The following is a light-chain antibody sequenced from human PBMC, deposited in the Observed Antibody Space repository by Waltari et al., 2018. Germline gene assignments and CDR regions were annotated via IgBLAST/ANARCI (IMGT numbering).Light chain of an antibody. CDR3: QAWDNSKGV. Sequence: SYEVTQPPSVSVSPGQTVSIHCSGDKMGDNYVTWYQQKPGPSPVLVIFQNNKRPSGIPERFSGANSGNTATLTISGTQTIDEADYYCQAWDNSKGVFGPGTQVTVL. J-gene: IGLJ1*01. CDR1: KMGDNY. V-gene: IGLV3-1*01. CDR2: QNN.